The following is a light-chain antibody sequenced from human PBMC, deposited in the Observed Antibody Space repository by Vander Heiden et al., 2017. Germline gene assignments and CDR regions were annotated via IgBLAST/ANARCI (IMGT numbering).Light chain of an antibody. CDR2: EVT. Sequence: HSALTQPPSASGSPRQPVTVSCTGTSSDGGGYKYVSWYQQRPGKAPNLMIYEVTKRPSGVPDRFSGSKSGNTASLTVSGLQAEDEADYYCISYAGSNNLVFGGGTKLTVL. CDR1: SSDGGGYKY. V-gene: IGLV2-8*01. J-gene: IGLJ2*01. CDR3: ISYAGSNNLV.